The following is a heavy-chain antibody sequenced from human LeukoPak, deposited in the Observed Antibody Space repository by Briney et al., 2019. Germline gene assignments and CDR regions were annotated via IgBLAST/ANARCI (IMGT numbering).Heavy chain of an antibody. D-gene: IGHD3-22*01. CDR3: ARHNPDSSGYFDY. Sequence: PSETLSLTCTVSGGSISSSSYYWGWIRQPPGKGLEWLGSIYYSGSTYYNPSLKSRVTISVDTSKNQFSLKLSSVTAADTAVYYCARHNPDSSGYFDYWGQGTLVTVSS. V-gene: IGHV4-39*01. CDR2: IYYSGST. CDR1: GGSISSSSYY. J-gene: IGHJ4*02.